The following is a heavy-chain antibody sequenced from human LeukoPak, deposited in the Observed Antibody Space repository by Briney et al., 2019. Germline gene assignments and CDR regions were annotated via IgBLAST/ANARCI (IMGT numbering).Heavy chain of an antibody. V-gene: IGHV3-7*01. CDR1: GFTLSTYW. CDR3: ARPYQKTGYSSSWYLDGGGYYFDY. CDR2: IKKDGSET. Sequence: GGSLRLSCAASGFTLSTYWMSWVRQAPGKGLEWVANIKKDGSETNYVDSVKGRFTISRDNAKNSLYLQMNSLRAEDTAVYYCARPYQKTGYSSSWYLDGGGYYFDYWGQGTLVTVSS. D-gene: IGHD6-13*01. J-gene: IGHJ4*02.